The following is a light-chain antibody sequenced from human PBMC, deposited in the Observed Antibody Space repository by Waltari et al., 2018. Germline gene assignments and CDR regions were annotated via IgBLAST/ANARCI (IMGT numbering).Light chain of an antibody. J-gene: IGKJ5*01. V-gene: IGKV4-1*01. CDR2: WAS. CDR3: QQYHSSPS. CDR1: QSVMYTSNNKNY. Sequence: DIVMTQSTDSLAVSLGERATINCKFSQSVMYTSNNKNYLDWYKQKPGQPPKLLIYWASTRVSGVPDRFSGSGSGTDFTLTISSLQAEDVAVYHCQQYHSSPSFGQGTRLEIK.